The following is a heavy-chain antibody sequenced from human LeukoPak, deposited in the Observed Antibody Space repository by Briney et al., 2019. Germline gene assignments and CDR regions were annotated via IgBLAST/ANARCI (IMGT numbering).Heavy chain of an antibody. Sequence: SETLSLTCAVSGYSISSGYYLGWIRQPPGKGLEWIGRIHHSGSTYYNPSLKSPGTISVSTSKNQFSLKPSSVTCADTAGVYRASTAIYYYDRSGYYHNWFDPWGQGTLVTVSS. V-gene: IGHV4-38-2*01. CDR1: GYSISSGYY. J-gene: IGHJ5*02. CDR2: IHHSGST. CDR3: ASTAIYYYDRSGYYHNWFDP. D-gene: IGHD3-22*01.